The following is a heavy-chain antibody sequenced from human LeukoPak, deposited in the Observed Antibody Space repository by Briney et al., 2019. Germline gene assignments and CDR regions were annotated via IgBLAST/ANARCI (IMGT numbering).Heavy chain of an antibody. Sequence: ASVKVSCKASGYTFTGYYMHWVGQAPGQGLEWMGWINPNSGGTNYAQKFQGRVTMTRDTSISTAYMELSRLRSDDTAVYYCARDPYYYDSSEMGSFDYWGQGTLVTVSS. CDR2: INPNSGGT. D-gene: IGHD3-22*01. CDR1: GYTFTGYY. CDR3: ARDPYYYDSSEMGSFDY. V-gene: IGHV1-2*02. J-gene: IGHJ4*02.